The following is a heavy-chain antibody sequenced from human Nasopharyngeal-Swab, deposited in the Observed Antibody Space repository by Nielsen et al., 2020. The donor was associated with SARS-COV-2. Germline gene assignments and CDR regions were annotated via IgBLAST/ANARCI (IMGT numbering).Heavy chain of an antibody. V-gene: IGHV3-23*01. Sequence: GESLKISCVASGFSFSIYVMAWVRQAPGKGLEWVSTISASGASTYYADSVKGRFTISRDNSKNTLYLQMNSLRGEDTAVYYCAKATVTSSFDYWGQGTLVTVSS. CDR2: ISASGAST. D-gene: IGHD4-17*01. CDR3: AKATVTSSFDY. CDR1: GFSFSIYV. J-gene: IGHJ4*02.